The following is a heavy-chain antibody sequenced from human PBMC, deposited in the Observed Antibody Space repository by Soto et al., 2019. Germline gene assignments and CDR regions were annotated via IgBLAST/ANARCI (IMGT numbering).Heavy chain of an antibody. CDR1: GFTFSSYW. J-gene: IGHJ6*02. V-gene: IGHV3-7*03. D-gene: IGHD2-15*01. CDR2: IKQDGSEK. CDR3: ARARGGGNYYYYGMDV. Sequence: GSLRLSGAASGFTFSSYWMSWVRQAPGKGLEWVANIKQDGSEKYYVDSVKGRFTISRDNAKNSLYLQMNSLRAEDTAVYYCARARGGGNYYYYGMDVWGQGTTVTVSS.